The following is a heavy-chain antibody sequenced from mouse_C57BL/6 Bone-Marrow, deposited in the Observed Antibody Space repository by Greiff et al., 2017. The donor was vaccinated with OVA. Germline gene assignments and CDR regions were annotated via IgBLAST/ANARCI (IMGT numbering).Heavy chain of an antibody. CDR3: ARSAYYSNWAWFAY. Sequence: QVQLQQPGAELVKPGASVKMSCKASGYTFTSYWITWVKQRPGQGLEWIGDIYPGSGSTNYNEKFKSKATLTVDTSSSTAYMQLSSLTSEDSAVYYGARSAYYSNWAWFAYWGQGTLVTVSA. V-gene: IGHV1-55*01. D-gene: IGHD2-5*01. CDR2: IYPGSGST. CDR1: GYTFTSYW. J-gene: IGHJ3*01.